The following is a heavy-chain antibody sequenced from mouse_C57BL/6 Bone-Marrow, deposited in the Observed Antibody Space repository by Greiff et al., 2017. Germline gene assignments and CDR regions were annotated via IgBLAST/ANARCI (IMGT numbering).Heavy chain of an antibody. J-gene: IGHJ3*01. CDR3: ASDTPFAY. Sequence: QVQLQQPGAELVKPGASVKLSCKASGYTFTSYWMQWVKQRPGQGLEWIGEIDPSDSYTNYNQKFKGKATLTVDTSSSTAYMQLSSLTSEDSAVYYCASDTPFAYWGQGTLVTVSA. V-gene: IGHV1-50*01. CDR2: IDPSDSYT. D-gene: IGHD5-1-1*01. CDR1: GYTFTSYW.